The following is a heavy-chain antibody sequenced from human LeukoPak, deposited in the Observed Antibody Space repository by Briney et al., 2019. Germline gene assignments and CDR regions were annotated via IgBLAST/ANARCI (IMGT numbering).Heavy chain of an antibody. V-gene: IGHV3-23*01. D-gene: IGHD6-19*01. CDR1: GFTFSSYA. CDR3: AKTPFASDSSGWSLIFDY. CDR2: ISGSGGST. J-gene: IGHJ4*02. Sequence: EGSLRLSCAASGFTFSSYAMSWVRQAPGKGLEWVSAISGSGGSTYYADSVKGRFTISRDNSKNTLYLQMNSLRAEDTAVYYCAKTPFASDSSGWSLIFDYWGQGTLVTVSS.